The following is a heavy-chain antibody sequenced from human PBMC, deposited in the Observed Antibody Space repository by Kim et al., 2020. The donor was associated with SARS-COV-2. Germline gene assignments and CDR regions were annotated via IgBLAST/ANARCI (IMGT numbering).Heavy chain of an antibody. D-gene: IGHD3-10*01. V-gene: IGHV3-30*03. Sequence: GGSLRLSCAASGFTFSSYGMHWVRQAPGKGLEWVAVISYDGSNKYYADSVKGRFTISRDNSKNTLYLQMNSLRAEDTAVYYCASNWNYYGSGSYIFDYWG. CDR3: ASNWNYYGSGSYIFDY. J-gene: IGHJ4*01. CDR2: ISYDGSNK. CDR1: GFTFSSYG.